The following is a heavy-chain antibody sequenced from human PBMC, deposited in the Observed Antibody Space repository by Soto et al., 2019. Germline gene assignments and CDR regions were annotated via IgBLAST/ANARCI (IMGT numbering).Heavy chain of an antibody. CDR2: IYYTGTT. CDR3: AGDQWFGEPRSQYNWFDS. Sequence: VQLQESGPELVKPSQTLSLTCSVSGGSISSGGYYWSWIHQRPGKGLEWIGYIYYTGTTYYNSSLKSRLIISVDTSKNQFSLKLRSVTAADTAVYYSAGDQWFGEPRSQYNWFDSWGQGTLVTVSS. CDR1: GGSISSGGYY. V-gene: IGHV4-31*03. J-gene: IGHJ5*01. D-gene: IGHD3-10*01.